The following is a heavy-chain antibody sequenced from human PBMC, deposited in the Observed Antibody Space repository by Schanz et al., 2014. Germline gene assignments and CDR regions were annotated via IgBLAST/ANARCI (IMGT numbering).Heavy chain of an antibody. J-gene: IGHJ4*02. CDR2: IGTAGDT. D-gene: IGHD1-1*01. V-gene: IGHV3-13*04. Sequence: VQLVESGGGVVQFGRSLRLSCAASGFSIRNHDMHWVRQATGAGLEWVSAIGTAGDTFYLDSVKGRFTISRDSGQNSLYLQMNSLRAGDTAVYYCARGTDWILHYWGQGALVTVSS. CDR3: ARGTDWILHY. CDR1: GFSIRNHD.